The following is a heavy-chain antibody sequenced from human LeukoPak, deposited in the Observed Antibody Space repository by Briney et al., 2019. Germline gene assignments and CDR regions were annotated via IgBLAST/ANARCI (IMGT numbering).Heavy chain of an antibody. D-gene: IGHD3-10*02. Sequence: PGGSLRLSCAACGFTVSSNFMSWVRQGPGKGLEWVSFIYSGGNTYYADSVKGRFTISRDNAKNSLYLQMNSLRAEDTAVYYCAELGITMIGGVWGKGTTVTISS. CDR2: IYSGGNT. CDR3: AELGITMIGGV. V-gene: IGHV3-66*01. CDR1: GFTVSSNF. J-gene: IGHJ6*04.